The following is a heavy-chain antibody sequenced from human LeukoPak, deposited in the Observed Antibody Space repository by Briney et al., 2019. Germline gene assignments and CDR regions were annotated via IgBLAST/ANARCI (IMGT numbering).Heavy chain of an antibody. D-gene: IGHD6-13*01. CDR2: IKPDGTTK. CDR1: GFPFSSYS. CDR3: ARSIPYGTTWYGRSDY. V-gene: IGHV3-7*03. Sequence: TGGSLRLSCAASGFPFSSYSMTWVRQAPGKGLEWVANIKPDGTTKFYVDSVKGRFTNSRGNALNSLYLQMNSLRAEDTAIYYCARSIPYGTTWYGRSDYWGQGTLVTVSS. J-gene: IGHJ4*02.